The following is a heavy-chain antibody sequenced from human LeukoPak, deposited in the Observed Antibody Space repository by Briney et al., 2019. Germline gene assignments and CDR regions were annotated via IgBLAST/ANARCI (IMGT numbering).Heavy chain of an antibody. D-gene: IGHD5-12*01. V-gene: IGHV3-7*01. CDR1: GFTFSSYW. J-gene: IGHJ3*02. CDR2: IKQDGSEK. Sequence: GGSLRLSCAASGFTFSSYWMSWVRQAPRKGLEWVANIKQDGSEKYYVDSVKGRFTISRDNAKNSLYLQMNSLRAEDTAVYYCAKDPMGSGYDWGAFDIWGQGTMVTVSS. CDR3: AKDPMGSGYDWGAFDI.